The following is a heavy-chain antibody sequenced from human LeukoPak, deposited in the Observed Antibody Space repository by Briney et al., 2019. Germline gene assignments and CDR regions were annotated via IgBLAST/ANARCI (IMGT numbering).Heavy chain of an antibody. V-gene: IGHV3-23*01. CDR1: GFTFSSYA. J-gene: IGHJ4*02. CDR2: IGGTGVRT. D-gene: IGHD3-16*02. CDR3: ARHRTASDY. Sequence: GGSLRLSCASSGFTFSSYAMSWVRQAPGKGLEWVSTIGGTGVRTYYADSVKGRFTISRDNSKNTLYLQINSLRAEDTAVYYCARHRTASDYWGQGTLVTVSS.